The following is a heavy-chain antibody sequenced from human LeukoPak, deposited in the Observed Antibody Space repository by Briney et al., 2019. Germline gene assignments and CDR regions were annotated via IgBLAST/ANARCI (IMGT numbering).Heavy chain of an antibody. CDR3: ARGGVVVAAIDAFDI. V-gene: IGHV3-66*01. J-gene: IGHJ3*02. CDR2: IYSGGST. D-gene: IGHD2-15*01. Sequence: PGGSLSLSCAASGFTVSSNFMSWVRQAPARGVEWVSLIYSGGSTYYADSVKGRFTISRDISKNTLFPQLNSLRAEDTAVYYCARGGVVVAAIDAFDIWGQGTLVTVSS. CDR1: GFTVSSNF.